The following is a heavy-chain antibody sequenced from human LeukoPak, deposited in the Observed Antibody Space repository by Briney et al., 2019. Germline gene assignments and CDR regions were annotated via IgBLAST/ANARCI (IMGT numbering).Heavy chain of an antibody. V-gene: IGHV3-11*01. CDR2: ISSSGSTI. CDR1: GFTFSDYY. D-gene: IGHD6-13*01. CDR3: ARGYSSSWWPYYYYYGMDV. Sequence: GGSLRLSCAASGFTFSDYYMSWIRQAPGKGLEWVSYISSSGSTIYYADSVKGRFTISRDNAKNSLYLQMNSLRAEDTAVYYCARGYSSSWWPYYYYYGMDVWGQGTTVTVSS. J-gene: IGHJ6*02.